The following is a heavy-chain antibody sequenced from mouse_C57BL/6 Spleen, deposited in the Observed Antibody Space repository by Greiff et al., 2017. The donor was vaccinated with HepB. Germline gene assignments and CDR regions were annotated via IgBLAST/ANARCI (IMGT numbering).Heavy chain of an antibody. J-gene: IGHJ2*01. V-gene: IGHV1-50*01. CDR3: ARTRRQLRLRYYFDY. D-gene: IGHD3-2*02. CDR1: GYTFTSYW. CDR2: IDPSDSYT. Sequence: QVQLQQPGAELVKPGASVKLSCKASGYTFTSYWMQWVKQRPGQGLEWIGEIDPSDSYTNYNQKFKGKATLTVDTSSSTAYMQLSSLTSEDSAVYYCARTRRQLRLRYYFDYWGQGTTLTVSS.